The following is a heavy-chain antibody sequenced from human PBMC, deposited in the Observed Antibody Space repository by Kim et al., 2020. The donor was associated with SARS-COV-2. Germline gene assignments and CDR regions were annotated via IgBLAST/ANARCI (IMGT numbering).Heavy chain of an antibody. J-gene: IGHJ4*02. V-gene: IGHV3-30*04. D-gene: IGHD4-17*01. Sequence: GGSLRLSCAASEFIFTSCAMHWVRQSPGKGLEWVAAISYDGSTKYYADSVKGLFTISRDNSKNTLYLQMSSLTTEDTALYYCATDRTTVTTWVRIFDYWGQGTLVTVSS. CDR1: EFIFTSCA. CDR2: ISYDGSTK. CDR3: ATDRTTVTTWVRIFDY.